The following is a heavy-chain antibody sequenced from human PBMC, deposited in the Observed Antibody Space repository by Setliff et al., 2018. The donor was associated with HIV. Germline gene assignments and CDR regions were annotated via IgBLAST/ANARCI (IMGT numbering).Heavy chain of an antibody. J-gene: IGHJ3*02. CDR1: GGPIDRIGYN. V-gene: IGHV4-31*03. CDR3: AKVGRASQAFDI. Sequence: KTSETLSLTCSVSGGPIDRIGYNWVWVRQFPERGLESVGYIYRSGTGYYNPSLGSRVVISIDTSKNQFSLKVTSVTAADAAIYYCAKVGRASQAFDIWGRGTLVTVSS. D-gene: IGHD1-26*01. CDR2: IYRSGTG.